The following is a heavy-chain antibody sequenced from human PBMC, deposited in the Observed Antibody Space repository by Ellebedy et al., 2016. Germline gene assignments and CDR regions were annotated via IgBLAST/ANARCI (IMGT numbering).Heavy chain of an antibody. Sequence: GESLKISCAASGFTFSSYAMSWVRQAPGKGLEWVSAISGSGGSTYYADSVKGRFTISRDNSKNTLYLQMNSLRAEDTAVYYCANSRSGWDILDYWGQGTLVTVSS. D-gene: IGHD6-19*01. CDR1: GFTFSSYA. CDR2: ISGSGGST. J-gene: IGHJ4*02. V-gene: IGHV3-23*01. CDR3: ANSRSGWDILDY.